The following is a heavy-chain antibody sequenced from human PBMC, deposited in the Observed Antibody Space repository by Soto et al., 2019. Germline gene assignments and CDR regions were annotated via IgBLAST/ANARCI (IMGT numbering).Heavy chain of an antibody. CDR1: GFSLSTSGMG. J-gene: IGHJ5*02. CDR2: IYWNDNK. V-gene: IGHV2-5*01. CDR3: AHRPPLGGIATPRTWFDP. Sequence: VSGPTLVNPTQTLTLTCSFSGFSLSTSGMGVGWIRQPPGKALEWLALIYWNDNKRYSPSLKNRLTITKDTSKNQVVLTMTNMDPVDTGTYYCAHRPPLGGIATPRTWFDPWGQGTLVTVSS. D-gene: IGHD6-13*01.